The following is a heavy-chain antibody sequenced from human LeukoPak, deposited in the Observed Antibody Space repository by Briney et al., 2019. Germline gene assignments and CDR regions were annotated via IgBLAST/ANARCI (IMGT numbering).Heavy chain of an antibody. CDR2: INPSGGST. Sequence: ASVKVSCKASGYTFTSYYMHWVRQAPGQGLEWMGIINPSGGSTSYAQKFQGRVTMTRDTSTSTVYMELSSLRSEDTAVYYCARVIAVAGTSDAFDIWGQGTMVTVSS. D-gene: IGHD6-19*01. J-gene: IGHJ3*02. V-gene: IGHV1-46*01. CDR3: ARVIAVAGTSDAFDI. CDR1: GYTFTSYY.